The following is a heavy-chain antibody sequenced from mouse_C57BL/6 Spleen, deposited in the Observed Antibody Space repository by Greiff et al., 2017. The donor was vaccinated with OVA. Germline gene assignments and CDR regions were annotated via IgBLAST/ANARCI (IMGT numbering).Heavy chain of an antibody. CDR2: IHPNSGST. J-gene: IGHJ3*01. Sequence: QVQLQQSGAELVKPGASVKLSCKASGYTFTSYWMHWVKQRPGQGLEWIGMIHPNSGSTNYNEKFKSKATLTVDKSSSTAYMQLSSLTSEDSAVYYCARADYDGGLAYWGQGTLVTVSA. CDR1: GYTFTSYW. D-gene: IGHD2-4*01. V-gene: IGHV1-64*01. CDR3: ARADYDGGLAY.